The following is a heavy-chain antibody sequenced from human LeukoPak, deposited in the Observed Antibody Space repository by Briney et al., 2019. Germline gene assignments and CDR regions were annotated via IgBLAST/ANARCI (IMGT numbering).Heavy chain of an antibody. CDR3: ARGLPGYSNTWNDH. CDR2: TNSDGSLP. V-gene: IGHV3-74*01. D-gene: IGHD6-13*01. Sequence: PGGSLRLSCAASGFTFSRYWMHWVRQVPGKGLVWVSRTNSDGSLPSYADSVKGRFTISRDNAKNTLYLQMNSLGVEDTAIYYCARGLPGYSNTWNDHWGQGTLVTVSS. J-gene: IGHJ5*02. CDR1: GFTFSRYW.